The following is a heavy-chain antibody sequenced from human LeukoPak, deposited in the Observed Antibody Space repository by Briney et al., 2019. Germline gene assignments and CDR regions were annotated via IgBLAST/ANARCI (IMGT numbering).Heavy chain of an antibody. CDR2: TYYRSTWYN. CDR3: ARRLTQYDCFDP. V-gene: IGHV6-1*01. J-gene: IGHJ5*02. D-gene: IGHD2-2*01. Sequence: SQTLSLTCAISGDSVSSNSVTWNWIRQSPSRGLEWLGRTYYRSTWYNDYAVSVRGRITVNPDTSKNQFSLHLNSVTPKDTAVYYCARRLTQYDCFDPWGQGILVTVSS. CDR1: GDSVSSNSVT.